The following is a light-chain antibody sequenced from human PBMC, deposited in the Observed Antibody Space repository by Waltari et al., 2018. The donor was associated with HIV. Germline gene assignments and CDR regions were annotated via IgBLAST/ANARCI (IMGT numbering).Light chain of an antibody. CDR2: AAS. Sequence: DIQMTQSPSSLSASVGDRVTISCRASQSITGHLNWYQHKPGKAPNLLIYAASSLQSGVPSRFSGSESGTHFTLTISSLQPEDFATYYCQQSYSSPWTFGQGTKVEI. J-gene: IGKJ1*01. CDR3: QQSYSSPWT. CDR1: QSITGH. V-gene: IGKV1-39*01.